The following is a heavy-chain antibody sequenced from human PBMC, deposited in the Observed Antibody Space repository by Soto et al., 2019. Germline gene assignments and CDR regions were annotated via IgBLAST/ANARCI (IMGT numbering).Heavy chain of an antibody. Sequence: QVQLQESGPGLVKPSQTLSLTCTVSGGSISSGGYYWSWIRQHPGKGLEWIGYIYYSGSTYYNPSLKSRVTISVDASKKQFSLKLSSVTAADTAVYYCARYSLMTTGRDYWGQGTLVTVSS. V-gene: IGHV4-31*03. CDR1: GGSISSGGYY. J-gene: IGHJ4*02. CDR2: IYYSGST. CDR3: ARYSLMTTGRDY. D-gene: IGHD4-17*01.